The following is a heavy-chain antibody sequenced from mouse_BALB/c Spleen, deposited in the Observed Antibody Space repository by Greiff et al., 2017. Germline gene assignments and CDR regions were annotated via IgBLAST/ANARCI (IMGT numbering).Heavy chain of an antibody. Sequence: EVQGVESGGGLVKPGGSLKLSCAASGFTFSSYAMSWVRQTPEKRLEWVATISSGGSYTYYPDSVKGRFTISRDNAKNTLYLQMSSLRSEDTAMYYCARQSYRYDEDYWGQGTTLTVSS. CDR1: GFTFSSYA. CDR3: ARQSYRYDEDY. V-gene: IGHV5-9-3*01. CDR2: ISSGGSYT. J-gene: IGHJ2*01. D-gene: IGHD2-14*01.